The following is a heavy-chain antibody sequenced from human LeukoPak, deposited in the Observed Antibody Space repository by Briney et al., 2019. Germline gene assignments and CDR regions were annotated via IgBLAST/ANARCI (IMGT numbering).Heavy chain of an antibody. J-gene: IGHJ4*02. CDR2: IYYSGST. CDR1: GGSISSSSYY. Sequence: MPSETLSLTCTVSGGSISSSSYYWGWIRQPPGKGLEWIGSIYYSGSTYYNPSLKSRVTISVDTSKNQFSLKLSSVTAADTAVYYCARAGITYTYYYDSNGYYYWGQGTLVTVSS. V-gene: IGHV4-39*07. CDR3: ARAGITYTYYYDSNGYYY. D-gene: IGHD3-22*01.